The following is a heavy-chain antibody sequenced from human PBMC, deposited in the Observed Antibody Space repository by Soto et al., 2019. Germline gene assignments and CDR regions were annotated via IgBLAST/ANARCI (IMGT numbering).Heavy chain of an antibody. J-gene: IGHJ4*02. D-gene: IGHD3-16*01. Sequence: SETLSLTCTVSGGSINNYYWNWIRQPPGKGLEWIAYIYYNGNTDSNPSLEGRVTISLDTPKNQLSLELSSVTAADTAVYYCARGYHGSSYANFDYWGQGILVTVSS. CDR2: IYYNGNT. CDR3: ARGYHGSSYANFDY. V-gene: IGHV4-59*01. CDR1: GGSINNYY.